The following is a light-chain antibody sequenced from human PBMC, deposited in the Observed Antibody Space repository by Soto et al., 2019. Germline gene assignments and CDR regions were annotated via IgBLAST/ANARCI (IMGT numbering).Light chain of an antibody. Sequence: EIVLTQSPGTLSLSPGERATLSRRASQSVSSSYLAWYQQKPGQAPRLLIYGASTRATGIPVRFSGSGSGTEFTLTISSLQSEDFAVYYGQQYNNWPSITVGQGTRLEIK. V-gene: IGKV3D-15*01. CDR3: QQYNNWPSIT. CDR1: QSVSSSY. J-gene: IGKJ5*01. CDR2: GAS.